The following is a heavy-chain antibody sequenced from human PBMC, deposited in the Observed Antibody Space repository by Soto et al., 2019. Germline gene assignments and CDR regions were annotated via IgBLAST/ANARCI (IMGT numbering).Heavy chain of an antibody. CDR3: ARRTPVTPNTGFAP. CDR2: IIPILGIA. CDR1: GGTFSSYT. D-gene: IGHD4-17*01. V-gene: IGHV1-69*02. Sequence: QVQLVQSGAEVKKPGSSVKVSCKASGGTFSSYTISWVRQAPGQGLQWMGRIIPILGIANYAQKFQGRVTIPADNPTSKPYMELSSLRSEDTAVYSWARRTPVTPNTGFAPWGQGTLVTVSS. J-gene: IGHJ5*02.